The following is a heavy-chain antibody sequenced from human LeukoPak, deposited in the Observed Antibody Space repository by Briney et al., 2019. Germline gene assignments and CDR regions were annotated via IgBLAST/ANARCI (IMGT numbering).Heavy chain of an antibody. D-gene: IGHD2-2*02. V-gene: IGHV1-18*01. Sequence: ASVKVSCKASGYTFTSYGISWVRQAPGQGLEWMGWISAYNGNTNYAQKLQGRVTMTTDTSTSTAYMELSSLRSEDTAVYYCARENEGYCSSTSCYTGLWFDPWGQGTLVTVSS. CDR1: GYTFTSYG. J-gene: IGHJ5*02. CDR3: ARENEGYCSSTSCYTGLWFDP. CDR2: ISAYNGNT.